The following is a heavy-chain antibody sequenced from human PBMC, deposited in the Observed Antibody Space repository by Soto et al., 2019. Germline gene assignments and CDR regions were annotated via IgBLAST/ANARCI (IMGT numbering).Heavy chain of an antibody. J-gene: IGHJ3*02. CDR3: SYYYVSSGLGDAFDI. V-gene: IGHV1-69*12. CDR2: IIPIFGTA. CDR1: GGTFSSYA. Sequence: QVQLVQSGAEVKKPGSSVKVSCKASGGTFSSYAISWVRQAPGQGLEWMGGIIPIFGTAYYAQKFQGRVTITADESTSTAYMELSSLRSEDPAVYYCSYYYVSSGLGDAFDIWGQGTMVTVSS. D-gene: IGHD3-22*01.